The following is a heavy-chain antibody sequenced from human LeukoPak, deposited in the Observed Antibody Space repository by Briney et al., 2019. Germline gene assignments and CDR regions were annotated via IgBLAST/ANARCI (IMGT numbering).Heavy chain of an antibody. CDR3: ASNDYYDSSGYPYNAFDI. J-gene: IGHJ3*02. Sequence: GGSLRLSCAASGFTFSSYWMHWVRQAPGKGLVWVSRINSDGSSTSYADSVKGRFTISRDNAKNTLYLQMNSLRAEDTAVYYCASNDYYDSSGYPYNAFDIWGQGTMVTVSS. D-gene: IGHD3-22*01. CDR1: GFTFSSYW. V-gene: IGHV3-74*01. CDR2: INSDGSST.